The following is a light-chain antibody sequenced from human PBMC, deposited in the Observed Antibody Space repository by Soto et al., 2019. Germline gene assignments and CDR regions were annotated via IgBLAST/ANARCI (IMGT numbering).Light chain of an antibody. CDR1: QSVSSN. CDR3: QQYNNWPYT. J-gene: IGKJ2*01. CDR2: GAS. V-gene: IGKV3-15*01. Sequence: EIVMTQSPATLSASAGERAALSCRATQSVSSNFAWYQQKPGQAPRLLIYGASTRDPGIPARFSGSGSGTDFTLTISSLQSEDFAIYYCQQYNNWPYTFGQGTKLEIK.